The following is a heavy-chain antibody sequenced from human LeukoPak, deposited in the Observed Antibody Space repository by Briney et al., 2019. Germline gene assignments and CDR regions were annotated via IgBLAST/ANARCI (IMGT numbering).Heavy chain of an antibody. CDR3: ARGDTSGWYAPFPDT. J-gene: IGHJ5*02. CDR2: IHHTGST. V-gene: IGHV4-59*01. D-gene: IGHD6-19*01. CDR1: GGSISNYY. Sequence: ASETLSLTCTVSGGSISNYYWGWIRQPPGKRLEWIGYIHHTGSTTYNPSLKSRLTISLDTSKNQFSLKLKSLTAADTAVYYCARGDTSGWYAPFPDTWGQGTLVTVSS.